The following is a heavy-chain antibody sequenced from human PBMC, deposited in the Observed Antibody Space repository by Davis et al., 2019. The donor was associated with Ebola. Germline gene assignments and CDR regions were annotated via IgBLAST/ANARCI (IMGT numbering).Heavy chain of an antibody. CDR1: GFTFSNYW. Sequence: GESLKISCAASGFTFSNYWMSWVRQAPGKGLEWVSVISAGGDTTYYSDSVKGRCTISRDNSKNTLYLQVNSLRAEDTAVYYCARDLYLGSWNYYGMDVWGQGTTVTVSS. D-gene: IGHD2-2*02. CDR2: ISAGGDTT. CDR3: ARDLYLGSWNYYGMDV. J-gene: IGHJ6*02. V-gene: IGHV3-23*01.